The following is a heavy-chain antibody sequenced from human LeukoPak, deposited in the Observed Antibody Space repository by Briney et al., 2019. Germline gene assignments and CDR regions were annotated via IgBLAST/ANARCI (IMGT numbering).Heavy chain of an antibody. V-gene: IGHV3-9*01. D-gene: IGHD2-15*01. CDR1: GFTFDDYA. J-gene: IGHJ4*02. CDR2: ISWNSGNI. Sequence: GRSLRLSCAASGFTFDDYAIHWVRQAPGKGLEWVSGISWNSGNIGYADSVKGRFTISRDNAKNSLYLQMNSLRAEDTAVYYCARDKGGPDYWGQGTLVTVSS. CDR3: ARDKGGPDY.